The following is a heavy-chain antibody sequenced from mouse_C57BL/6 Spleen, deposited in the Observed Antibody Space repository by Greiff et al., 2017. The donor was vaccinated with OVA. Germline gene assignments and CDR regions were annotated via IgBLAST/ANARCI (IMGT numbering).Heavy chain of an antibody. V-gene: IGHV1-53*01. Sequence: VKLQQPGPELVKPGASVKLSCKASGYTFTSYWMHWVKQRPGQGLEWIGNINPSNGGTNYNEKFKSKATLTVDKSSSTAYMQLSSLTSEYSAVYYCASYYGYDSGYAMDYWGQGTSVTVSS. J-gene: IGHJ4*01. CDR3: ASYYGYDSGYAMDY. CDR1: GYTFTSYW. D-gene: IGHD2-2*01. CDR2: INPSNGGT.